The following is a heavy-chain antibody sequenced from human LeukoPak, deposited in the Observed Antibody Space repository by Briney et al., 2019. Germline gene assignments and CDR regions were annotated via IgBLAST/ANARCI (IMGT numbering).Heavy chain of an antibody. CDR1: GGSISSGSYY. V-gene: IGHV4-61*02. D-gene: IGHD3-10*01. J-gene: IGHJ4*02. Sequence: SETLSLTCTVSGGSISSGSYYWSWIRQPAGKGLEWVGRIYTSGSTNYNPSLKSRVTISVDTSKNQFSLKLSSVTAADTAVYYCARLYGSGSSLYFDYWGQGTLVTVSS. CDR3: ARLYGSGSSLYFDY. CDR2: IYTSGST.